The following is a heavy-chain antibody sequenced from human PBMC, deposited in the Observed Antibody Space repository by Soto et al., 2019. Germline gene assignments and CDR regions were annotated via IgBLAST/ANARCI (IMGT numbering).Heavy chain of an antibody. J-gene: IGHJ5*01. Sequence: QVQLVESGGGVVQPGRSLRLTCAASGFTFSGSGMHWVRQDPGKGLEWVALVSDDGTRKYYADSVKGRFTISRDNSENTLYLQMNSLRAEDTAVYYCARWVGVSRYDNSGEYDSWGQGTLVTVSS. D-gene: IGHD3-22*01. CDR2: VSDDGTRK. CDR1: GFTFSGSG. V-gene: IGHV3-30*03. CDR3: ARWVGVSRYDNSGEYDS.